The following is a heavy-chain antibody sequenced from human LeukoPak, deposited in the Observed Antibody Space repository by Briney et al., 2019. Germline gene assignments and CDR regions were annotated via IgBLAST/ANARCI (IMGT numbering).Heavy chain of an antibody. CDR1: GGSLSFYY. CDR3: GSCSGGSCYSGYYFDY. J-gene: IGHJ4*02. Sequence: SETLSLTCGVSGGSLSFYYWSWIRQSPGKGLEWIAEISQNGDSNYNMSLKSRVTISLDKSKNQVSLKLSSVTAADTAVYYCGSCSGGSCYSGYYFDYWGQGTLVTVSS. D-gene: IGHD2-15*01. V-gene: IGHV4-34*01. CDR2: ISQNGDS.